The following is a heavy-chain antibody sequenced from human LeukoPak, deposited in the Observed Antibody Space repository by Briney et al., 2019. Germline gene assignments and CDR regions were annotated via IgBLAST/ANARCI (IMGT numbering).Heavy chain of an antibody. Sequence: GGSLRLSCAASGFTFRSYGMHWVRQAPGKGLEWVAVIWYDGSNKYYADSVKGRFTISRDNSKNTLYLQMNSLRAEDTAVYYCAKPGYGDYFDYWGQGTLVTVSS. CDR1: GFTFRSYG. CDR2: IWYDGSNK. J-gene: IGHJ4*02. CDR3: AKPGYGDYFDY. D-gene: IGHD4-17*01. V-gene: IGHV3-33*06.